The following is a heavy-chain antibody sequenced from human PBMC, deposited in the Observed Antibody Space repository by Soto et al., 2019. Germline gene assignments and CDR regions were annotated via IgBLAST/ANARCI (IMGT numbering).Heavy chain of an antibody. J-gene: IGHJ4*02. D-gene: IGHD5-12*01. CDR3: ARDDGGYDRIVD. V-gene: IGHV4-31*03. Sequence: QVQLQESGPGLVKPSQTLSLTCTVSGGSIGSGDYYWSWIRQSPGKGLEWIGYIYYSGSTYYNPSLESRLTISIDTSKNQFSLKLSSVTAADTAVYYCARDDGGYDRIVDWGQGTLVSVST. CDR1: GGSIGSGDYY. CDR2: IYYSGST.